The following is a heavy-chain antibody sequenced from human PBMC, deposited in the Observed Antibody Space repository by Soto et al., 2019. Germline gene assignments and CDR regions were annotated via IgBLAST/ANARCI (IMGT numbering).Heavy chain of an antibody. D-gene: IGHD3-16*01. Sequence: QVQLIQVGAEVKKPGASVKVSCRASGYTFTQFHIHWVRQAPGQGLEWMGMIDPIGGVTRDSQRVQGRITMTSNTATSSVYMELRGLTSEDTAVYYCAREVIGHDNYETIGYYFDHWGPGTLVTVSS. CDR1: GYTFTQFH. CDR2: IDPIGGVT. CDR3: AREVIGHDNYETIGYYFDH. J-gene: IGHJ4*02. V-gene: IGHV1-46*01.